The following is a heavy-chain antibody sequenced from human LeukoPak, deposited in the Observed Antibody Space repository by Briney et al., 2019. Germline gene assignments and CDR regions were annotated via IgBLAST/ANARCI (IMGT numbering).Heavy chain of an antibody. CDR3: ARDAHTTGLEDFYS. J-gene: IGHJ4*02. CDR2: INPNSGGT. Sequence: ASVKVSCTPSGYTFTCSFIHCGRQAPGQGLEWMGWINPNSGGTKYTQKFQGRVTMTRDTSISTAYMELITLRGDDKAADHSARDAHTTGLEDFYSWGQGTLVTVSS. D-gene: IGHD6-19*01. CDR1: GYTFTCSF. V-gene: IGHV1-2*02.